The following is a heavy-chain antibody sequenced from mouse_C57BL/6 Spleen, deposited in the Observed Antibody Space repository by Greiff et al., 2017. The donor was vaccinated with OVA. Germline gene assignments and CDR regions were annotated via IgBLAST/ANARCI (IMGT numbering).Heavy chain of an antibody. D-gene: IGHD2-1*01. J-gene: IGHJ4*01. CDR2: ISNGGGST. CDR1: GFTFSDYY. Sequence: EVKLMESGGGLVQPGGSLKLSCAASGFTFSDYYMYWVRQTPEKRLEWVAYISNGGGSTYYPDTVKGRFTISRDNAKNTLYLQMSRLKSEDTAMYYCARPTMDGDYWGQGTSVTVSS. CDR3: ARPTMDGDY. V-gene: IGHV5-12*01.